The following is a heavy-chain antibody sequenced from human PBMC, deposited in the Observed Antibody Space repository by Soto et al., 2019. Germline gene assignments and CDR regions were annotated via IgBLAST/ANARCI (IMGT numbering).Heavy chain of an antibody. Sequence: GGSLRLSCAASGFTFDDYGMSWVRQAPGKGLEWVSGINWNGGSTGYADSVKGRFTISRDNAKNSLYLQMNSLRAEDTALYYCARELTFSYGDYAFDYWSQGTLVTVSS. V-gene: IGHV3-20*04. CDR1: GFTFDDYG. D-gene: IGHD4-17*01. CDR2: INWNGGST. J-gene: IGHJ4*02. CDR3: ARELTFSYGDYAFDY.